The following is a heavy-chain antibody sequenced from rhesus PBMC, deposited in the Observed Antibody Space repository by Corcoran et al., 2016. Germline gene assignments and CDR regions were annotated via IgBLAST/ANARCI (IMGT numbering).Heavy chain of an antibody. CDR2: IYGSRGST. CDR1: GGSFSSYW. V-gene: IGHV4-160*01. D-gene: IGHD3-9*01. Sequence: QVQLQESGPGLVKPSETLSLTCAVSGGSFSSYWWGWIRQPTGKGLEGMGSIYGSRGSTEYNTSLKSRATISRDTSKNQFSRKLSALTAADTAVYYCARGSHYEDDYGYYYTYYGLDSWGQGVVVTVSS. CDR3: ARGSHYEDDYGYYYTYYGLDS. J-gene: IGHJ6*01.